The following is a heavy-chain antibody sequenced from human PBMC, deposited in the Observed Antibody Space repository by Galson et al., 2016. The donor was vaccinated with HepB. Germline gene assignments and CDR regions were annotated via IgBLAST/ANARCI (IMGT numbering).Heavy chain of an antibody. D-gene: IGHD2-15*01. Sequence: SLRLSCAASGFTVSNNYMRWVRQAPGKGLEWVSLIYSGGGTYYADSVKGRFTISRDSSKNTLYLQMNSLRAEDTAVYYCARNRHCSGGSCYGAWSQGTLVTFST. CDR2: IYSGGGT. V-gene: IGHV3-66*01. CDR1: GFTVSNNY. CDR3: ARNRHCSGGSCYGA. J-gene: IGHJ5*02.